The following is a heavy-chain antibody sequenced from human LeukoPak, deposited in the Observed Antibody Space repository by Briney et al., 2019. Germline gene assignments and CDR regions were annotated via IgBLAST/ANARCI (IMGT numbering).Heavy chain of an antibody. J-gene: IGHJ4*02. CDR3: ARHDRSDSYAPRGFDY. V-gene: IGHV5-51*01. CDR1: GYSLTTYW. D-gene: IGHD1-14*01. Sequence: TGEFLKISCKGSGYSLTTYWIGWVRQMPGKGLEWMGSIHPGDSDTRYSPSFQGQVTISADKSISPAYLQWSSLKASDSAIFYCARHDRSDSYAPRGFDYWGRGALVTVSS. CDR2: IHPGDSDT.